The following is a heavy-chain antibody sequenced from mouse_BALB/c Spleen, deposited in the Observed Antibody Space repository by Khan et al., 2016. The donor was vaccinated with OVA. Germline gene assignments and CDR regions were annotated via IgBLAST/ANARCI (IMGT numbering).Heavy chain of an antibody. CDR3: TRAGNGSPFDY. D-gene: IGHD1-1*01. V-gene: IGHV1-18*01. J-gene: IGHJ2*01. CDR1: GYTFTDYN. CDR2: ITPNNGCT. Sequence: VQLQQSGPELVKPGASVKIPCKASGYTFTDYNMDWVKQSPGKSLEWIGDITPNNGCTIYNQRFKGKATLPVDKSYSTAYMELRSLTSEDTAVYYATRAGNGSPFDYWGQGTTLTVSS.